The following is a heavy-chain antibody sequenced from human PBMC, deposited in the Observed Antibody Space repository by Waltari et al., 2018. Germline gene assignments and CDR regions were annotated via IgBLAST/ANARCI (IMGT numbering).Heavy chain of an antibody. Sequence: QLQLQESGPGLVKPSETLSLTCSVSGDSITSNRHYWGWIRKPPGQGLEWIGTLSYSGTTYISPSLKSRVTLSRDTSRNQLSLELGSVTATDTAMYYCATYIGSSVGTAAFDVWGQGTMVNVSS. CDR3: ATYIGSSVGTAAFDV. J-gene: IGHJ3*01. D-gene: IGHD5-12*01. CDR1: GDSITSNRHY. CDR2: LSYSGTT. V-gene: IGHV4-39*01.